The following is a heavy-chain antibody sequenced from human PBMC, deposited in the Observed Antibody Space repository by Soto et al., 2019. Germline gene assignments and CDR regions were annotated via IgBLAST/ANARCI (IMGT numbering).Heavy chain of an antibody. CDR3: ARPSYSSSRYYGMDV. J-gene: IGHJ6*02. D-gene: IGHD6-6*01. V-gene: IGHV5-51*01. CDR2: IHPGDSDT. Sequence: GESLKISCKGSGYSFTNYWIGWVRQMPGKGLEWMGIIHPGDSDTRYSPSFQGQVTISADKSITTAYLQWSSLKASDTAMYYCARPSYSSSRYYGMDVWGQGTTVTVSS. CDR1: GYSFTNYW.